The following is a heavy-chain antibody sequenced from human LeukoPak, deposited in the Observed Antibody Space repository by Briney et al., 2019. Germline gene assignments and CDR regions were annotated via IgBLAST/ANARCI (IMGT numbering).Heavy chain of an antibody. CDR3: ARATWYSSGGYYFDY. D-gene: IGHD6-25*01. J-gene: IGHJ4*02. CDR1: GGSISSSSYY. V-gene: IGHV4-39*01. Sequence: SETLSLTCTVSGGSISSSSYYWGWIRQPPGKGLEWIGSIYYSGSTYYNPSLKSRVTISVDTSKNQFSLKLSSVTAADTAVYYCARATWYSSGGYYFDYWGQGTLVTVSS. CDR2: IYYSGST.